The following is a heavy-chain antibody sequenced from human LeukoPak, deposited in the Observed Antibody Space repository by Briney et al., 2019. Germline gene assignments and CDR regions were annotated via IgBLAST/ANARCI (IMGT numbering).Heavy chain of an antibody. Sequence: GGSLRLSCAASGFTFSSYSMNWVRQAPGKGLEWVSSISSSSSYNYYEDTVKGRFTISRDNAKNSLYLQMTRLRAEDTAVYYCARGGRRDLGYCSSTSCYAQYYFDYWGQGTLVTVSS. CDR3: ARGGRRDLGYCSSTSCYAQYYFDY. D-gene: IGHD2-2*01. J-gene: IGHJ4*02. V-gene: IGHV3-21*01. CDR2: ISSSSSYN. CDR1: GFTFSSYS.